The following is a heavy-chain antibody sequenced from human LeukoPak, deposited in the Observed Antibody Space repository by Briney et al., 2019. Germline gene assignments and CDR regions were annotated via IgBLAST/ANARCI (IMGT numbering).Heavy chain of an antibody. CDR3: AGGGRWLQLNYFDY. V-gene: IGHV1-69*13. CDR1: GGTFSSYA. D-gene: IGHD5-24*01. CDR2: IIPIFGTA. J-gene: IGHJ4*02. Sequence: SVKVSCKASGGTFSSYAISWVRQAPGQGLEWMGGIIPIFGTANYAQKFQGRVTITADESTSTAYMELSSLRSEDTAEYYCAGGGRWLQLNYFDYWGQGTLVTVSS.